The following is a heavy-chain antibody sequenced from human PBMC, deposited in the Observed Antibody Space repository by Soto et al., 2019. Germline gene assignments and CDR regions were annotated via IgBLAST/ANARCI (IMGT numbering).Heavy chain of an antibody. J-gene: IGHJ4*02. D-gene: IGHD3-22*01. CDR1: GYTFTSYG. V-gene: IGHV1-18*01. CDR2: ISAYNGNT. CDR3: VRDPSSGYRSFDY. Sequence: ASVKVSCKASGYTFTSYGISWVRQAPGQGLEWMGWISAYNGNTNYAQKFQGRFTVTMDTSTGTVYMELGSLRSEDTAVYYCVRDPSSGYRSFDYWGQGTLVTVSS.